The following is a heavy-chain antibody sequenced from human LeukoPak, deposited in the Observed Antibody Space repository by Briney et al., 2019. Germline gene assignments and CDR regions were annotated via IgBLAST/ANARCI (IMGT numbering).Heavy chain of an antibody. Sequence: PSETPSLTCAVYGGSFSGYYWSWIRQPPGKGLEWIGEINHSGSTNYNPSLKSRVTISVDTSKNQFSLKLSSVTAADTAVYYCARGLKYYYGSGSYFDYWGQGTLVTVSS. CDR3: ARGLKYYYGSGSYFDY. CDR1: GGSFSGYY. J-gene: IGHJ4*02. CDR2: INHSGST. V-gene: IGHV4-34*01. D-gene: IGHD3-10*01.